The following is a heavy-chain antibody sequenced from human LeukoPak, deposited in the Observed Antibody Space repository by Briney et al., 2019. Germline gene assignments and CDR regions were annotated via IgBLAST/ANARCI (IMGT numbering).Heavy chain of an antibody. J-gene: IGHJ3*02. V-gene: IGHV4-34*01. Sequence: PSETLSLTCAVYGGSFSGYYWSWIRQPPGKGLEWIGEINHSGSTNYNPSLKSRVTISVDTSKNQFSLKLSSVTAADTAVYYCARGRSGWQTNAHAFDIWGQGTMVTVPS. CDR1: GGSFSGYY. CDR3: ARGRSGWQTNAHAFDI. D-gene: IGHD6-19*01. CDR2: INHSGST.